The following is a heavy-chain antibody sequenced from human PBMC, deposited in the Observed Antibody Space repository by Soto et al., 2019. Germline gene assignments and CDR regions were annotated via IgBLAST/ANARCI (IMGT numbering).Heavy chain of an antibody. D-gene: IGHD1-26*01. CDR2: INPNSGGT. Sequence: QVQLVQSGAEVKKPGASVKVSCKASGYTFTGYCMHWVRQAPGQGLEWMGWINPNSGGTNYAQKFQGWVTMTRDTSISTAYMELSRLRSDDTAVYYCAREGVGATTIYYYGMDVWGQGTTVTVSS. V-gene: IGHV1-2*04. J-gene: IGHJ6*02. CDR3: AREGVGATTIYYYGMDV. CDR1: GYTFTGYC.